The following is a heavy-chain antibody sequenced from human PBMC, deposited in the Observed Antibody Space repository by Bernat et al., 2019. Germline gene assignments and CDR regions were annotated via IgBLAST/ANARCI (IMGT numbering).Heavy chain of an antibody. CDR2: ISAYNGNT. J-gene: IGHJ6*02. CDR1: GYTFTSYG. V-gene: IGHV1-18*01. CDR3: ARDSSGWYYYYYYRMDV. Sequence: QVQLVQSGAEVKKPGASVKVSCKASGYTFTSYGISWVRQAPGQGLEWMGWISAYNGNTNYAQKLQGRVTMTTDTSTSTAYMELRSLRSDDTAVYYCARDSSGWYYYYYYRMDVWGQGTTVTVSS. D-gene: IGHD6-19*01.